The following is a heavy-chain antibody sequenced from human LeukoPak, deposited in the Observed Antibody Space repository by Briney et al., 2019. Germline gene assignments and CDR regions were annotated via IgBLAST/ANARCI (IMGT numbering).Heavy chain of an antibody. CDR2: INPNSGGT. J-gene: IGHJ6*02. D-gene: IGHD2-2*01. V-gene: IGHV1-2*02. CDR1: GYTFTGYY. CDR3: ARNRMDCSSTSCYPYGMDV. Sequence: GASVKVSCKASGYTFTGYYMHWVRQAPGQGLEWMGWINPNSGGTNYAQKFQGRVTMTRDTSISTAYMELSRLRSDDTAVYYCARNRMDCSSTSCYPYGMDVWGQGTTVTVSS.